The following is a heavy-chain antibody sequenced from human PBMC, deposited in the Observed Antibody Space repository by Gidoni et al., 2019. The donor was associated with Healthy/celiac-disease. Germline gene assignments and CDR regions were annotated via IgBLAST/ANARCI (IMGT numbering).Heavy chain of an antibody. J-gene: IGHJ5*02. Sequence: EVQLVQSGAEVKKPGESLRISCKGSGYSFTSYWSSWVRQMPGKGLECRGRIDPSDSHTNYSPSFQGHVTISADKSISTAYLQWSSLKASDTAMYYCARRVRAYCSSTSCYNEPNWFDPWGQGTLVTVSS. CDR3: ARRVRAYCSSTSCYNEPNWFDP. D-gene: IGHD2-2*02. V-gene: IGHV5-10-1*03. CDR1: GYSFTSYW. CDR2: IDPSDSHT.